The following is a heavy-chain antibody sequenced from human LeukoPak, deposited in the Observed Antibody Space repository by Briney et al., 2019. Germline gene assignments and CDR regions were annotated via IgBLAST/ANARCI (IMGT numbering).Heavy chain of an antibody. CDR3: ARDQGDDHYYYGMDV. CDR2: ISSSSSYI. D-gene: IGHD5-12*01. V-gene: IGHV3-21*01. Sequence: GGSLRLSCAASGFTFSSYSMNWVRQAPGEGLEWVSSISSSSSYIYYADSVKGRFTISRDNAKNSLYLQMNSLRAEDTAVYYCARDQGDDHYYYGMDVWGQGTTVTVSS. J-gene: IGHJ6*02. CDR1: GFTFSSYS.